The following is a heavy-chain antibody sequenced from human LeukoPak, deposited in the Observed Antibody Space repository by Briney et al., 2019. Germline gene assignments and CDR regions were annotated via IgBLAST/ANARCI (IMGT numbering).Heavy chain of an antibody. D-gene: IGHD6-13*01. J-gene: IGHJ3*01. Sequence: PSETLSLTCTVSGGSISSYYWSWIRQPPGKGLEWIGEINHSGSTNYNPSLKSRVTISVDTSKNQFSLMLSSVTAADTAVYYCARHSSSWSFGDWGQGTMVTVSS. CDR1: GGSISSYY. CDR2: INHSGST. V-gene: IGHV4-34*01. CDR3: ARHSSSWSFGD.